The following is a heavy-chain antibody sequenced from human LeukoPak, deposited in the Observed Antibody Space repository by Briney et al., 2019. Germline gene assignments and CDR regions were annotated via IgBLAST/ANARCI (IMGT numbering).Heavy chain of an antibody. D-gene: IGHD6-19*01. Sequence: GGSLRLSCVGSGFTFRSHAMSWVRQAPEKGLEFVSGIYENGGTTYYADSVKGRFSISRDNSKNTLYLQMDSLRGEDTAVYHCATGSYSSGVNYWGQGTLVTVSS. CDR2: IYENGGTT. J-gene: IGHJ4*02. CDR3: ATGSYSSGVNY. CDR1: GFTFRSHA. V-gene: IGHV3-23*01.